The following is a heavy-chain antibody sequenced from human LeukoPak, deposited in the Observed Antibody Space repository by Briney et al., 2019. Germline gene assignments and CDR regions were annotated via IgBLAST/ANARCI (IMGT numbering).Heavy chain of an antibody. CDR1: GGSISSYY. Sequence: KPSETLSLTCTVSGGSISSYYWSWIRQPAGRGLEWIGRIYTSGSTNYNPSLKSRVTMSVDTSKNQFSLKLSSVTAADTAVYYCARAIDHCSSTSCRYYYYYMDVWGKGTTVTVSS. CDR2: IYTSGST. D-gene: IGHD2-2*01. CDR3: ARAIDHCSSTSCRYYYYYMDV. V-gene: IGHV4-4*07. J-gene: IGHJ6*03.